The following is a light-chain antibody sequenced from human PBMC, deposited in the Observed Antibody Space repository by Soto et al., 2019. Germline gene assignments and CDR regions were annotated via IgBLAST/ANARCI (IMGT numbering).Light chain of an antibody. CDR3: QQRSNWPLT. CDR1: QSVSSY. J-gene: IGKJ4*01. CDR2: DAS. Sequence: ETVLTQSPATLSLSPGERATLSCRASQSVSSYLAWYQQKPGQAPRLLISDASNRATGIPARFSGSGSATDFTLTISSLEPEDFAVYYCQQRSNWPLTFGGGTKVEIK. V-gene: IGKV3-11*01.